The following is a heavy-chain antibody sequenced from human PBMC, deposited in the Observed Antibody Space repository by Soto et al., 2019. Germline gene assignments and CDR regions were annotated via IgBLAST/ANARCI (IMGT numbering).Heavy chain of an antibody. Sequence: SETLSLTCTVSGGSISSYYWSWIRQPPGKGLEWIGYIYYSGSTNYNPSLKSRVTISVDTSKNQFSLKLSSVTAADTAVYYCARETVGFLEWTLYYYYGMDVWGQGTTVTVSS. J-gene: IGHJ6*02. D-gene: IGHD3-3*02. CDR1: GGSISSYY. CDR3: ARETVGFLEWTLYYYYGMDV. CDR2: IYYSGST. V-gene: IGHV4-59*01.